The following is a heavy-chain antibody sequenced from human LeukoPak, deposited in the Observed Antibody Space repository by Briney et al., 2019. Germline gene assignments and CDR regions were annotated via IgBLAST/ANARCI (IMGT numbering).Heavy chain of an antibody. J-gene: IGHJ4*02. V-gene: IGHV4-34*01. CDR3: ARESVNDY. CDR1: GGSFSGYY. D-gene: IGHD5/OR15-5a*01. Sequence: SETLSLTCAVYGGSFSGYYWSWIRQPPGKGLEWIGEINHSGSTNYNPSLKSRVTISVDTSKNQFSLKLSPVTAADTAVYYCARESVNDYWGQGTLVTVSS. CDR2: INHSGST.